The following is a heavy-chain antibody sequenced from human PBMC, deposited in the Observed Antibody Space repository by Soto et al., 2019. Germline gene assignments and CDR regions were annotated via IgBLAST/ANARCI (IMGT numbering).Heavy chain of an antibody. CDR2: ISGDAI. J-gene: IGHJ4*02. Sequence: GGSLRLSCAASGFTFSGSTMNWVRQAPGEGLEWISYISGDAIYYADSVKGRFTISRDDARNSLYLQMDSLRPEDTALYYCARDKDWAIDYWGQGTLVTVSS. D-gene: IGHD3-9*01. V-gene: IGHV3-48*01. CDR3: ARDKDWAIDY. CDR1: GFTFSGST.